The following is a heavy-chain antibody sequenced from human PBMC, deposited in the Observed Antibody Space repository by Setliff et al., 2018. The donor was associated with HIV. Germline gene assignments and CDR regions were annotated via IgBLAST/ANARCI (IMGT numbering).Heavy chain of an antibody. Sequence: PGGFLRLSCAASGFTFSRYSLNWARQAPGKRPEYVAALSRGGDNTKYADSVKGRFIISRDTSKNTLYLQMSSLRPDDTAIYYCVKPYTGYYYDGSVYDDFWGQGTLVTVSS. V-gene: IGHV3-64D*09. J-gene: IGHJ4*02. D-gene: IGHD3-22*01. CDR2: LSRGGDNT. CDR1: GFTFSRYS. CDR3: VKPYTGYYYDGSVYDDF.